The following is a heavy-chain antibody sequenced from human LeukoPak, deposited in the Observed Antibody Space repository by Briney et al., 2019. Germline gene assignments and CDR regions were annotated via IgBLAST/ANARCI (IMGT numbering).Heavy chain of an antibody. Sequence: SETLSLTCTVSGGSISSGDYYWSWIRQPPGKGLEWIGYIYYSGSTYYNPSLKSRVTISVDTSKNQFSLKLSSVTAADTAVYYCARDQGGYDSSGYLGYWGQRTLVTVSS. CDR2: IYYSGST. V-gene: IGHV4-30-4*08. CDR3: ARDQGGYDSSGYLGY. J-gene: IGHJ4*02. CDR1: GGSISSGDYY. D-gene: IGHD3-22*01.